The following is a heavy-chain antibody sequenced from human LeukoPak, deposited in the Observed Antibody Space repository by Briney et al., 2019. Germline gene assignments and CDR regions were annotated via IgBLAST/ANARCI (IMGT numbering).Heavy chain of an antibody. CDR3: ARVKGSVTSYWYFDL. CDR2: IKGDGSEK. D-gene: IGHD4-17*01. Sequence: GGSLRLSCAASGFIFSNYWMGWVSQAPGKGLEWVANIKGDGSEKVYVDSVTGRFTISRDNAKKSLYLQMNTLRVEDTAVYYCARVKGSVTSYWYFDLWGRGTLLTVSS. V-gene: IGHV3-7*02. J-gene: IGHJ2*01. CDR1: GFIFSNYW.